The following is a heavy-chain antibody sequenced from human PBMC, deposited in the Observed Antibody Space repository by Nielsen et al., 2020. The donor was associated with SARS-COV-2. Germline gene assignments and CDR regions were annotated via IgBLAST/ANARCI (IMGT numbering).Heavy chain of an antibody. D-gene: IGHD3-3*01. CDR3: ARHPRITIFGVVIIGWFDP. CDR2: IYYSGST. V-gene: IGHV4-59*01. Sequence: SETLSLTYTVSGGSISSYYWSWIRQPPGKGLEWIGYIYYSGSTNYNPSLKSRVTISVDTSKNQFSLKLSSVTAADPAVYYCARHPRITIFGVVIIGWFDPWGQGTLVTVSS. CDR1: GGSISSYY. J-gene: IGHJ5*02.